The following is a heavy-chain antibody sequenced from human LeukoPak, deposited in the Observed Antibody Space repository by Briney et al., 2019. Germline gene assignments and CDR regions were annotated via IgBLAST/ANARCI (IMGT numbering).Heavy chain of an antibody. CDR2: IIPIYSTA. CDR1: GGTFIIYA. V-gene: IGHV1-69*05. J-gene: IGHJ6*03. Sequence: SVRVSCMASGGTFIIYASSWVRQAPGQGREWMGGIIPIYSTANYSQKFQGSVTITTHQSPSTAYMELSCLRSEDKAVYYCARSTSYGKYYYYMDLWGKGPTLTVSS. D-gene: IGHD1-26*01. CDR3: ARSTSYGKYYYYMDL.